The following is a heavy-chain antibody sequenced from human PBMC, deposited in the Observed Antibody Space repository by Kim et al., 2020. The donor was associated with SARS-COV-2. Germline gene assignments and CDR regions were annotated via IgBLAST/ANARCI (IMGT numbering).Heavy chain of an antibody. V-gene: IGHV1-46*01. CDR2: ST. J-gene: IGHJ4*02. D-gene: IGHD3-16*01. CDR3: ARDLITSSSL. Sequence: STSYAQKFQGRVTMTRDTSTSTVYMELSSLRSEDTAVYYCARDLITSSSLWGQGTLVTVSS.